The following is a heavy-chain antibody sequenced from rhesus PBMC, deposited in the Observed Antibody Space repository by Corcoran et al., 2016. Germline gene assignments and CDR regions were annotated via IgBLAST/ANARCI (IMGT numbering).Heavy chain of an antibody. CDR1: GFTFGSYY. CDR3: ARLTSGYYTL. J-gene: IGHJ4*01. D-gene: IGHD3-28*01. CDR2: INPGGVFT. Sequence: EVQLVESGGGLVQPGGSLRLSCTGSGFTFGSYYMYWVRQAPGKGLEWVLAINPGGVFTGYTDSVKGRFTISKENAKNTLYLQMDSLRAEDTAVYYFARLTSGYYTLWGQGVLVTVSS. V-gene: IGHV3-8*01.